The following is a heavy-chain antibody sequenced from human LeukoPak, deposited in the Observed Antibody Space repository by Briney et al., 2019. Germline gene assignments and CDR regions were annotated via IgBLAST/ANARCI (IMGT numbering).Heavy chain of an antibody. CDR3: ARDHVPNDSSGYTGY. CDR2: IDQDGSEQ. CDR1: GFTFDDYA. D-gene: IGHD3-22*01. Sequence: GGSLRLSCAASGFTFDDYAMHWVRQAPGKGLEWVANIDQDGSEQYYVDSVKGRFTISRDNAKSSLHLQMNSLRAEDTAVYYCARDHVPNDSSGYTGYWGQGTLVTVSS. J-gene: IGHJ4*02. V-gene: IGHV3-7*03.